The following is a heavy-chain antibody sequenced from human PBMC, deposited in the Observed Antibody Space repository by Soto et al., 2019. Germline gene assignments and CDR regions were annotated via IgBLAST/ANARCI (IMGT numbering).Heavy chain of an antibody. V-gene: IGHV3-7*01. J-gene: IGHJ4*02. CDR3: ARDLDYGDYAPFDY. CDR2: IKQDGSEK. Sequence: GGSLRLSCAASGFSFRNYWMSWVRQVPGKGLEWVANIKQDGSEKHYADSVKGRFTLSRDNVENSLYLQMNSLRAEDTAVYYCARDLDYGDYAPFDYWGQGALVTVSS. CDR1: GFSFRNYW. D-gene: IGHD4-17*01.